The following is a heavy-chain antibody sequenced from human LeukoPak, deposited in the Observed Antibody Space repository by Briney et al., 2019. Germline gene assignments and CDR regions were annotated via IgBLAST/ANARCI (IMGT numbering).Heavy chain of an antibody. CDR2: INANRGGA. CDR1: GYTFTDYY. V-gene: IGHV1-2*02. CDR3: ARRYCSSTSCYYFDY. Sequence: ASVKVSCKASGYTFTDYYMHWVRQAPGQGLEWMGWINANRGGANYAQRFQGRDTMTRDTSITTAYMELSRLKSDDTAVYYCARRYCSSTSCYYFDYWGQGTLVTVSS. J-gene: IGHJ4*02. D-gene: IGHD2-2*01.